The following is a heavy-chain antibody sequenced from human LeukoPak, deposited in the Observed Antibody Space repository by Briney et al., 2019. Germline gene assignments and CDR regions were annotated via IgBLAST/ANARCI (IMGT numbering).Heavy chain of an antibody. CDR1: GITLSNYG. CDR2: ISDSGGRT. J-gene: IGHJ5*02. CDR3: AKGPYGSALGGFDP. V-gene: IGHV3-23*01. Sequence: QAGGSLRLSCAVSGITLSNYGMSWVRQAPGKGLEWVAGISDSGGRTNYADSVKGRFTISRDNPKNTLYLQMNSLRAEDTAVYYCAKGPYGSALGGFDPWGQGTLVTVSS. D-gene: IGHD3-10*01.